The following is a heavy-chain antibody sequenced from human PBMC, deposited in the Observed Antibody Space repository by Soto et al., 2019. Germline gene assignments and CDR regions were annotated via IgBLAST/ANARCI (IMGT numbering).Heavy chain of an antibody. CDR1: GFTFGRYW. CDR3: ALGYCTNSICYRNGMDV. Sequence: PGGSLRLSCEAFGFTFGRYWMHWVRQAPGKGLVWVARINNDGSSTNYADSVKGRFTISRDNAQNILYLQMNSLRAEDTAEYYCALGYCTNSICYRNGMDVWGQGTTVTVSS. D-gene: IGHD2-8*01. CDR2: INNDGSST. V-gene: IGHV3-74*01. J-gene: IGHJ6*02.